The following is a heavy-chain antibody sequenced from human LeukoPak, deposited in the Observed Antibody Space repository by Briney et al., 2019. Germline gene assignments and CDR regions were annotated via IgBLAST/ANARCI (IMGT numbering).Heavy chain of an antibody. Sequence: GGSLRLSCAASGFTFSNNWMHWVRQAPGKGLVWVSRINSDGRATTYADSVKGRFTISRDNAKNTLYLQMNSLRAEDTAVYYCAKDLGLYYDFWSGPFPFDYWGQGTLVTVSS. V-gene: IGHV3-74*01. CDR1: GFTFSNNW. D-gene: IGHD3-3*01. J-gene: IGHJ4*02. CDR2: INSDGRAT. CDR3: AKDLGLYYDFWSGPFPFDY.